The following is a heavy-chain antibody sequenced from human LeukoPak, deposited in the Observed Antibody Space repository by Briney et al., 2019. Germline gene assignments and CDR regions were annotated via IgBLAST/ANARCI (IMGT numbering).Heavy chain of an antibody. V-gene: IGHV7-4-1*02. CDR2: INTNTGNP. CDR1: GYTFTSYA. CDR3: ARDLSSYDFWSGYYTVYYYYGMDV. J-gene: IGHJ6*02. Sequence: ASVKVSCKASGYTFTSYAMNWVRQAPGQGLEWVGWINTNTGNPTYAQGFTGRFVFSLDTSVSTAYLQISSLRAEDTAVYYCARDLSSYDFWSGYYTVYYYYGMDVWGQGTTVTVSS. D-gene: IGHD3-3*01.